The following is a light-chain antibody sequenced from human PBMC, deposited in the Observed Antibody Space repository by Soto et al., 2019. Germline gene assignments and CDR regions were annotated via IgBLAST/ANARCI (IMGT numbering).Light chain of an antibody. CDR3: HQFYSTWT. CDR1: QSVLYSSNNKNF. Sequence: DIVLTQSPDSLAVSLGERATINCKSSQSVLYSSNNKNFLTWYQQKPEQPPRLLIYWASTRESGVPDRFSGSGAGTDFTLTISRLQPEDVAVYYCHQFYSTWTFGQGTKVEIK. V-gene: IGKV4-1*01. CDR2: WAS. J-gene: IGKJ1*01.